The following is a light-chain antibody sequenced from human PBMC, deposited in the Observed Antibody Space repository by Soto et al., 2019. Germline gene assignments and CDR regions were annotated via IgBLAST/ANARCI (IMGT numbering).Light chain of an antibody. CDR3: QQYYSPPPT. CDR2: WAS. J-gene: IGKJ1*01. Sequence: DIVMTQSPDSLAVSLGERATINCKSSQSVLYSSNNQNYLAWYQQKPGQPPKLLIYWASIRESGVPDRFSGSGSGTDFTLTISSLQAEDVAVYYCQQYYSPPPTFGQGTKVEIK. V-gene: IGKV4-1*01. CDR1: QSVLYSSNNQNY.